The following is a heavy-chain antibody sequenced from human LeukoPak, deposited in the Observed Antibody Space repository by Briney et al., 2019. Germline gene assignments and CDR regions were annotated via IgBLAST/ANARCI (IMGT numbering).Heavy chain of an antibody. CDR2: INPSGGST. V-gene: IGHV1-46*01. Sequence: RASVKVSCKASGYTFTSYYMHWVRQAPGQGLEWMGIINPSGGSTSYAQKLQGRVTMTRDTSTSTVYMELSSLRSEDMAVYYCARGGIPAAISNWFDPWGQGTLVTVSS. CDR3: ARGGIPAAISNWFDP. J-gene: IGHJ5*02. CDR1: GYTFTSYY. D-gene: IGHD2-2*01.